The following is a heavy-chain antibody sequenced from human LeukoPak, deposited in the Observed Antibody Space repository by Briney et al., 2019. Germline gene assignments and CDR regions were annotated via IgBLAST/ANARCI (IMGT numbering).Heavy chain of an antibody. Sequence: GGSLRLSCAASGFTFSSYSMNWVRQAPGKGLEWVSSIRSSSTYIYYADSVKGRFTISRDNAKNSLYLQMNSLRAEDTAVYYCARGVDCSGGSCYFDQWGQGTLVTVSS. CDR3: ARGVDCSGGSCYFDQ. CDR1: GFTFSSYS. D-gene: IGHD2-15*01. V-gene: IGHV3-21*01. J-gene: IGHJ4*02. CDR2: IRSSSTYI.